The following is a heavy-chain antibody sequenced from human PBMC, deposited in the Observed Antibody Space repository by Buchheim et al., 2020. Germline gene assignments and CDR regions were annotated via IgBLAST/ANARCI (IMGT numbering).Heavy chain of an antibody. CDR3: VRDLVGGSDY. CDR2: IDEYGTIT. V-gene: IGHV3-74*01. J-gene: IGHJ4*02. D-gene: IGHD6-25*01. Sequence: EVQLVESGGGLIQPGGSLRLSCAASGFTFSRFWMHWVRQAPGKGLVWVSRIDEYGTITNYADSVKGRFTISRDNARNTLYLPMNSLRVEDTAVYYCVRDLVGGSDYWGQGIL. CDR1: GFTFSRFW.